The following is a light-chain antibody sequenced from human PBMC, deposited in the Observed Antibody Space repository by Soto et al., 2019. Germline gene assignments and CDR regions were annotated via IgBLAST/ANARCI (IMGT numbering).Light chain of an antibody. CDR2: AAS. Sequence: DIQMTQSPSSLSASVGDRVIITCRASQGISNYLAWYQQKPGKVPKLLIYAASTLQSGVPSRFSGSGSGTDFTLTISIRQPEDVASYYCQNYNSAPFTFGGGTNVEIK. V-gene: IGKV1-27*01. CDR3: QNYNSAPFT. J-gene: IGKJ4*01. CDR1: QGISNY.